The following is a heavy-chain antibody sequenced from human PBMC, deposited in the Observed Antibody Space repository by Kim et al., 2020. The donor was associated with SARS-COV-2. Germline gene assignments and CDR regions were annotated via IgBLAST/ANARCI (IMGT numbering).Heavy chain of an antibody. D-gene: IGHD6-19*01. CDR2: INPSGGST. V-gene: IGHV1-46*01. J-gene: IGHJ6*02. CDR1: GYTFTSYY. Sequence: ASVKVSCKASGYTFTSYYMHWVRQAPGQGLEWMGIINPSGGSTSYAQKFQGRVTMTRDTSTSTVYMELSSLRSEDTAVYYCAREDRQWLVSYYYGMDVWGQGTTVTVSS. CDR3: AREDRQWLVSYYYGMDV.